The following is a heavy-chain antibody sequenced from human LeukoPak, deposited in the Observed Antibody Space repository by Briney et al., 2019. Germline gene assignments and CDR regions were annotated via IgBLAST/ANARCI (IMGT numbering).Heavy chain of an antibody. V-gene: IGHV3-23*01. J-gene: IGHJ4*02. D-gene: IGHD2-2*01. CDR1: GFTFSSYA. CDR3: AKDRNIEYCSGTSSLGPFDY. Sequence: PGGSLRLSCAASGFTFSSYAMNWVRQTPGKGLEWVSAISDSGSTYYGDSVKGRFTISRDNSKNTLYLQMDSLRAEDTAVYYCAKDRNIEYCSGTSSLGPFDYWGQGTLVTVSS. CDR2: ISDSGST.